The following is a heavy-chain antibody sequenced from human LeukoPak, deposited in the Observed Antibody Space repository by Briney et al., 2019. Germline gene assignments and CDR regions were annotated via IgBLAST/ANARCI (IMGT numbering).Heavy chain of an antibody. V-gene: IGHV1-2*02. Sequence: ASVKVSCKASGYTFTGYYMHWVRQAPGQGLEWMGWINPNSGGTNYAQKFQGRVTMTRDTSISTAYMELSRLRSDDTAVYYCARDRRSIGYCSGGSCYARYSQHWGQGTLVTVSS. CDR2: INPNSGGT. CDR1: GYTFTGYY. D-gene: IGHD2-15*01. J-gene: IGHJ1*01. CDR3: ARDRRSIGYCSGGSCYARYSQH.